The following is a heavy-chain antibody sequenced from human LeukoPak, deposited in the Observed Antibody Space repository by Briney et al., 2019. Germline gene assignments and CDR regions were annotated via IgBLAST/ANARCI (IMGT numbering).Heavy chain of an antibody. CDR3: ARQYYDYVWGSYPYFDY. Sequence: TTSETLSLTCTVSGGSISSYYWSWIRQPPGKGLEWIGYIYYSGSTNYNPSLKSRVTISVDTSKNQFSLKLSSVTAADTAVYYCARQYYDYVWGSYPYFDYWGQGTLVTVSS. D-gene: IGHD3-16*02. J-gene: IGHJ4*02. CDR1: GGSISSYY. CDR2: IYYSGST. V-gene: IGHV4-59*08.